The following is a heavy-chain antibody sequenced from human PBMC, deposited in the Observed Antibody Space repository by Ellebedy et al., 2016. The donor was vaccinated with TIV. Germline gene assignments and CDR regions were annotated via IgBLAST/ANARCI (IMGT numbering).Heavy chain of an antibody. Sequence: AASVKVSCKASGYSLSSSALNWVRQAPGQGLEWMGWITTNTGDPTYAQDFTGRFVFSLDTSVSTAYLEISSLKAEDTAMYFCVRDRRGAGPSQFGVDFWGQGTLVTVSS. CDR2: ITTNTGDP. J-gene: IGHJ4*02. V-gene: IGHV7-4-1*02. D-gene: IGHD3-10*01. CDR1: GYSLSSSA. CDR3: VRDRRGAGPSQFGVDF.